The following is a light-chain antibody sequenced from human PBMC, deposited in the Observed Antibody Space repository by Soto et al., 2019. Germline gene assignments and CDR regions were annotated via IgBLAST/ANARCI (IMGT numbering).Light chain of an antibody. CDR1: QGIRNA. Sequence: DIQMPQSPSSLSASVGDRVTITCRASQGIRNALGWFQQKPGKAPKRLIYTASSLQSGVPSRCSGSGSGTDFTLTIGSLQPEDFATYYCLQHNSYPLSFGQGTKLEIK. CDR3: LQHNSYPLS. CDR2: TAS. J-gene: IGKJ2*03. V-gene: IGKV1-17*01.